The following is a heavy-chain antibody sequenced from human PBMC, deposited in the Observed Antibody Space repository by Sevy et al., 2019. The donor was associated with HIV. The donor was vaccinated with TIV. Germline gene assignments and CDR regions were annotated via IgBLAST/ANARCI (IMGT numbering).Heavy chain of an antibody. D-gene: IGHD3-22*01. V-gene: IGHV3-23*01. Sequence: GGSLRLSCAASGFTFSRYAMNWVRQAPGKGLEWVSGISGSGGSGDKTNYADSVKGRFTISRDDSKNSLYLQLNSLRAEDTAIYYCARKYDSSGHFDYWGQGTLVTVSS. CDR2: ISGSGGSGDKT. CDR1: GFTFSRYA. CDR3: ARKYDSSGHFDY. J-gene: IGHJ4*02.